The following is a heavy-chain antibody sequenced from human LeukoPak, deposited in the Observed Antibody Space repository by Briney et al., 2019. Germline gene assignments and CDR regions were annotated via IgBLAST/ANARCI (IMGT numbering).Heavy chain of an antibody. CDR2: ISHSGST. CDR1: GTSISSYY. Sequence: SETLSSTCTVSGTSISSYYWTWIRQPPGKGLEWIGYISHSGSTTYNPSLKSRVTIAVDTSKSQFSLKLISVTAADTAVYYCAAQYYYGSGSYYDVKYFQRWG. D-gene: IGHD3-10*01. J-gene: IGHJ1*01. CDR3: AAQYYYGSGSYYDVKYFQR. V-gene: IGHV4-59*01.